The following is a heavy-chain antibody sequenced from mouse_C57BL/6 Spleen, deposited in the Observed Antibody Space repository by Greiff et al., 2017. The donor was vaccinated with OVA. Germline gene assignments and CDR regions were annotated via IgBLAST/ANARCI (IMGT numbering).Heavy chain of an antibody. J-gene: IGHJ3*01. D-gene: IGHD2-1*01. Sequence: QVQLQQPGAELVKPGASVKMSCKASGYTFTSYWITWVKQRPGQGLAWIGDIYPGSGSTNYNEKFKSKATLTVDTSSSTAYMRLSSLTSEDSAVYYCARSDYGNFWFAYWGQGTLVTVSA. V-gene: IGHV1-55*01. CDR1: GYTFTSYW. CDR2: IYPGSGST. CDR3: ARSDYGNFWFAY.